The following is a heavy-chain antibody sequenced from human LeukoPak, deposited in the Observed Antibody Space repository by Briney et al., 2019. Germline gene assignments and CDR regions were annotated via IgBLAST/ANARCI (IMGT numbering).Heavy chain of an antibody. J-gene: IGHJ4*02. Sequence: GGSLSLSCAASGFTVSSNYMNWVRRAPGEGLEWVSVIYSGGSTYYEDSVKGRFTISRDNSNNTLYLQMNSLRAEDTAVYYCARGTHCSSTSCYDQFDYWGQGTLVTVSS. V-gene: IGHV3-53*01. D-gene: IGHD2-2*01. CDR1: GFTVSSNY. CDR2: IYSGGST. CDR3: ARGTHCSSTSCYDQFDY.